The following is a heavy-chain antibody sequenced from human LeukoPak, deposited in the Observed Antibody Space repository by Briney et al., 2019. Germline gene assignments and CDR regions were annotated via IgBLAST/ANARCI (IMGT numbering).Heavy chain of an antibody. J-gene: IGHJ1*01. V-gene: IGHV3-43D*03. CDR1: GFTFNDYA. D-gene: IGHD6-13*01. CDR3: AKGPGAAVGKRYIQH. Sequence: PGGSLRLSCAVSGFTFNDYAMHWVRQAPGKGLEWVSLISWDSGNTYYADSVKGRFTISRDNSKNSLSLQMNSLRAEDTALYYCAKGPGAAVGKRYIQHWGQGTLVTVSS. CDR2: ISWDSGNT.